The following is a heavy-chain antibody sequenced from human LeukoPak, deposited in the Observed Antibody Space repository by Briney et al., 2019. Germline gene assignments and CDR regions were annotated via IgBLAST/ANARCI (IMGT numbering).Heavy chain of an antibody. CDR3: CASDYYDSSGYYNVAPFDY. V-gene: IGHV3-15*01. CDR1: GFSFTNYW. CDR2: IRNKADGGTT. D-gene: IGHD3-22*01. J-gene: IGHJ4*02. Sequence: GGSLGLSCAVSGFSFTNYWMHWVRQDPGKGLEWLGRIRNKADGGTTDYTASVKGRFTISRDDSKNTLYLQMRNLKTEDTAVYYCCASDYYDSSGYYNVAPFDYWGQGALVTVSS.